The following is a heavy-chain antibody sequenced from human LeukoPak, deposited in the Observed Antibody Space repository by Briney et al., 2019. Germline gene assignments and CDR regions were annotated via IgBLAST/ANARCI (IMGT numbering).Heavy chain of an antibody. J-gene: IGHJ4*02. D-gene: IGHD3-22*01. CDR1: GYTFTDYY. Sequence: ASVKISCKVSGYTFTDYYMHWVQQAPGKGLEWMGLVDPEDGETIYAEKFQGRVTTTADTSTDTAYMELSSLRSEDTAVYYCATASRNYYDSSGFIWGQGTLVTVSS. V-gene: IGHV1-69-2*01. CDR2: VDPEDGET. CDR3: ATASRNYYDSSGFI.